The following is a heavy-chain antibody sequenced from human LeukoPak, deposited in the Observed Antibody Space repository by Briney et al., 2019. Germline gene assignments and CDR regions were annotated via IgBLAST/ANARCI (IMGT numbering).Heavy chain of an antibody. Sequence: TSETLSLTCAVYGRSFSGYYGSWIRHPRGEGLEWIGEIKHSGSTNHNTSRKGRVTISVETSKNQFSLKLSSVTSADTAVFYCAGHFDWRLITMVRGVANFYYWGHRTLVTVSS. V-gene: IGHV4-34*01. CDR3: AGHFDWRLITMVRGVANFYY. J-gene: IGHJ4*01. CDR2: IKHSGST. D-gene: IGHD3-10*01. CDR1: GRSFSGYY.